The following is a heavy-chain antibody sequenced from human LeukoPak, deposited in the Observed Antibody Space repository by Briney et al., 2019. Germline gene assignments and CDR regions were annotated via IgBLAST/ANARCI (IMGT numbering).Heavy chain of an antibody. J-gene: IGHJ2*01. CDR2: ISGSGGST. CDR3: AKRVNHWYFDL. V-gene: IGHV3-23*01. D-gene: IGHD3-10*01. CDR1: GFTFDDYA. Sequence: GRSLRLSCAASGFTFDDYAMHWVRQAPGKGLEWVSAISGSGGSTYYADSVKGWFTISRDNSKNTLYLQMNSLRAEDTAVYYCAKRVNHWYFDLWGRGTLVTVSS.